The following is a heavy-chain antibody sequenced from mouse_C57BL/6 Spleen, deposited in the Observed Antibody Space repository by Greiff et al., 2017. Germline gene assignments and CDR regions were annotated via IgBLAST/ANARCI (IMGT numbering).Heavy chain of an antibody. D-gene: IGHD1-1*01. CDR3: TTLIYYYGSSPYAMDY. V-gene: IGHV1-15*01. CDR2: IDPETGGT. J-gene: IGHJ4*01. CDR1: GYTFTDYE. Sequence: QVQLQQSGAELVRPGASVTLSCKASGYTFTDYEMHWVKQTPVHGLEWIGAIDPETGGTAYNQKFKGKAILTADKSSSTAYMELRSLTSEDSAVYYCTTLIYYYGSSPYAMDYWGQGTSVTVSS.